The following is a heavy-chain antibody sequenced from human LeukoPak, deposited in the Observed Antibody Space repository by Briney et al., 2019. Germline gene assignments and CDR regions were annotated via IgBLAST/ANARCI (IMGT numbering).Heavy chain of an antibody. V-gene: IGHV1-18*01. J-gene: IGHJ4*02. CDR1: GYTFTSYG. CDR2: ISAYNGNT. D-gene: IGHD5-24*01. Sequence: GASVKVSCKASGYTFTSYGISWVRQAPGQGLEWMGWISAYNGNTNYAQKLQGRVTMTTDTSTSTAYMELRSLRSDDTAVYYCARDSRWLQFAAFDYWGQGTLVTVSS. CDR3: ARDSRWLQFAAFDY.